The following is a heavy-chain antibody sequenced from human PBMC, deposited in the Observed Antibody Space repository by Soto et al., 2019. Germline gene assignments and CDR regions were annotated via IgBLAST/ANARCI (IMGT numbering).Heavy chain of an antibody. J-gene: IGHJ6*02. D-gene: IGHD3-3*02. CDR2: IYYSGST. CDR1: GDSISNYY. CDR3: ARESHFWSGHYGMDV. V-gene: IGHV4-59*01. Sequence: SETLSLTCTVSGDSISNYYWSWIRQPPGKGLEWIGYIYYSGSTNYNPSLESRVTISVDTSRKQISLKLSSVTAADAAIYYCARESHFWSGHYGMDVWGQGTTVTVSS.